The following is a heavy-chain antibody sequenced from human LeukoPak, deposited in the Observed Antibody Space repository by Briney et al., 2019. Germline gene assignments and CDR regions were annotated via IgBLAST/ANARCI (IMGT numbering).Heavy chain of an antibody. D-gene: IGHD3-10*01. Sequence: SEALSLTCTVSGDSVSNGNYYWSWLRQPPGKALEWIGYIYYTGKTYYNPSLEGRVTILVDTSRNHFSVKLSSVTAADTAVYYCARSQNYYGSGDYWSQGTLVTVSS. CDR3: ARSQNYYGSGDY. J-gene: IGHJ4*02. CDR1: GDSVSNGNYY. CDR2: IYYTGKT. V-gene: IGHV4-61*03.